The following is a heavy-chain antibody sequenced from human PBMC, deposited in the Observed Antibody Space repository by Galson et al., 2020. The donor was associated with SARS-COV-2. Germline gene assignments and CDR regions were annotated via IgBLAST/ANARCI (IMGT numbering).Heavy chain of an antibody. V-gene: IGHV4-38-2*02. CDR2: IYHSCST. CDR1: GVSISSGYF. J-gene: IGHJ2*01. Sequence: SETLSLTCTVSGVSISSGYFWGWIRRPPEKGLEWIGLIYHSCSTYYNPSLKSRVTISVDTSKNQFSLKLTSVSAADTGVYYCARDRGVDGGISEDFDLWGRGTLVTVSS. CDR3: ARDRGVDGGISEDFDL. D-gene: IGHD2-15*01.